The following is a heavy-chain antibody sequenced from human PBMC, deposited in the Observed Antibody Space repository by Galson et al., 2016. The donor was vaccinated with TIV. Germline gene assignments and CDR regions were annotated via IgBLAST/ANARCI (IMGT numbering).Heavy chain of an antibody. D-gene: IGHD3-10*01. J-gene: IGHJ4*02. Sequence: LRLSCAVSGFIFNNAWMSWIRQPPGKGLEWIGEINHKGSTNYNPSLKNRVSMSVDRSKSQFSLRLSSVTAADTAVYYCACYPNLFGSGNYYKDFDFWGQGILVTVSS. CDR1: GFIFNNAW. CDR2: INHKGST. V-gene: IGHV4-34*08. CDR3: ACYPNLFGSGNYYKDFDF.